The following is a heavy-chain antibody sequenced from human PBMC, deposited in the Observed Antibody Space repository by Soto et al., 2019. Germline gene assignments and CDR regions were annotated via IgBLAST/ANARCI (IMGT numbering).Heavy chain of an antibody. CDR2: ISYDGSNK. D-gene: IGHD3-16*01. CDR3: AKESPLSGGGAFYI. J-gene: IGHJ3*02. Sequence: QVQLVESGGGVVQPGRSLRLSCAASGFTFSSYGMHWVRQAPGKGLEWVAVISYDGSNKYYADSVKGRFTISRDNSKNTLYLQMNSLRAEDTAVYYCAKESPLSGGGAFYIWGQGTMVTVSS. V-gene: IGHV3-30*18. CDR1: GFTFSSYG.